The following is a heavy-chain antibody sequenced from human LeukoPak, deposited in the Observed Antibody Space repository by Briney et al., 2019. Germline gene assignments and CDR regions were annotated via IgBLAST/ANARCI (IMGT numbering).Heavy chain of an antibody. CDR3: ARGGGGLDY. CDR1: GFTFSSYA. D-gene: IGHD2-15*01. V-gene: IGHV3-53*01. J-gene: IGHJ4*02. CDR2: IYSGGST. Sequence: GGSLRLSCAASGFTFSSYAMHWVRQAPGKGLEWVSVIYSGGSTYYADSVKGRFTISRDNSKNTLYLQMNSLRAEDTAVYYCARGGGGLDYWGQGTLVTVSS.